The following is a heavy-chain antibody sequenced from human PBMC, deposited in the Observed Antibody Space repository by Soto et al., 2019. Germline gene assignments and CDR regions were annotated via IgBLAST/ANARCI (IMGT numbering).Heavy chain of an antibody. J-gene: IGHJ4*02. D-gene: IGHD1-26*01. CDR1: NSSISSGYY. Sequence: KTSETLSLTCVVSNSSISSGYYWGWIRQSPGKGLEWIASIYRSGTTSYNPSLKSRVTISVDPSKNQFSLMLTAVTAADTAVYYCARTHSGSYYSVFNYWGRGSLVTVS. V-gene: IGHV4-38-2*01. CDR2: IYRSGTT. CDR3: ARTHSGSYYSVFNY.